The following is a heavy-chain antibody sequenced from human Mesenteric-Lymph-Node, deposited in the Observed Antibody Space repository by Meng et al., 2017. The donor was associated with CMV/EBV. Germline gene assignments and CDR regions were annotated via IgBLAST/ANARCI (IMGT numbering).Heavy chain of an antibody. CDR2: ISSSGYTI. CDR1: KFTFSDYE. CDR3: ARAMVTTGIAMDV. Sequence: GESLKISCAASKFTFSDYEMNWVRQAPGKGLEWVSFISSSGYTIYIADSVKGRFTISRDNAKNSLSLQMNSLRAEDTAVYYCARAMVTTGIAMDVWGQGTTVTVS. J-gene: IGHJ6*02. D-gene: IGHD4-17*01. V-gene: IGHV3-48*03.